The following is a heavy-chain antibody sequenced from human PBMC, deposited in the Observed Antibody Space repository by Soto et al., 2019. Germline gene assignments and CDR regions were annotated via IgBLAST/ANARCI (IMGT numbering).Heavy chain of an antibody. Sequence: PGGSLRLSCAASGLTFSNYGMYWVRQAPGKGLEWVAVISYDGSNKYYADSVKGRFTISRDNSKNTLYLQMNSLRAEDTAVYYCAREPGSGWYNNHYGMDVCGQGPTVTVSS. D-gene: IGHD6-19*01. CDR1: GLTFSNYG. CDR2: ISYDGSNK. CDR3: AREPGSGWYNNHYGMDV. V-gene: IGHV3-30*03. J-gene: IGHJ6*02.